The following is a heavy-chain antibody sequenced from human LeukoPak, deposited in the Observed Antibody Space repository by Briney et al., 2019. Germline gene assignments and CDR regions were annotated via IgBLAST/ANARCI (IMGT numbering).Heavy chain of an antibody. J-gene: IGHJ4*02. V-gene: IGHV3-33*01. D-gene: IGHD3-16*02. Sequence: PGGSLRLSCAASGFTFSSYGMHWARQAPGKGLEWVAVIWYDGSNKYYADSVKGRFTISRDNSKNTLYLQMNSLRAEDTAVYYCARSGVGIDVWGSYRYWGQGTLVTVSS. CDR3: ARSGVGIDVWGSYRY. CDR2: IWYDGSNK. CDR1: GFTFSSYG.